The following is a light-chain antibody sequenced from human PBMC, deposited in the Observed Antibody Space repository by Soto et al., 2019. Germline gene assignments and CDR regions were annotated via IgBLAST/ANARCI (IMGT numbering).Light chain of an antibody. Sequence: QSVLTQPPSVSAAPGQKVTISCSGSSSNIGNNYVSWYQQLPGTAPKLLIYDNNKRPSGIPDRFSGSKSGTSATLGITGLQTGDEADYYCGTWDSCLSAHVVFGGGTQLTVL. CDR3: GTWDSCLSAHVV. CDR1: SSNIGNNY. J-gene: IGLJ2*01. V-gene: IGLV1-51*01. CDR2: DNN.